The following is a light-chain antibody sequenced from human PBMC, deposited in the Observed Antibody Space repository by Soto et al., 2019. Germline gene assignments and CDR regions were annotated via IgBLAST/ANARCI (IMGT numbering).Light chain of an antibody. Sequence: DIQMTQSPLSLSASVGDRVTISCQASQDISNSLNWYQQRPGKAPELLIYEAFNLEAGVPSRFRGSGSGTHFTFTISNLQPEDVATYYCQHYNSLPPTFGPGTRVDIK. CDR2: EAF. CDR1: QDISNS. J-gene: IGKJ3*01. V-gene: IGKV1-33*01. CDR3: QHYNSLPPT.